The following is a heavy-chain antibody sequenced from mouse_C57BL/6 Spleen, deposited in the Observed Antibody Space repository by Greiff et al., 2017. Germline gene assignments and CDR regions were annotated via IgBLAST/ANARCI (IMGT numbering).Heavy chain of an antibody. CDR2: ISSGSSTI. CDR3: AKGPGWLRLAMDY. Sequence: EVKLVESGGGLVKPGGSLKLSCAASGFTFSDYGMHWVRQAPEKGLEWVAYISSGSSTIYYADTVKGRFPISRDNAKNTLFLQMTSLRSEDTAMYYCAKGPGWLRLAMDYWGQGTSVTVSS. J-gene: IGHJ4*01. D-gene: IGHD2-2*01. V-gene: IGHV5-17*01. CDR1: GFTFSDYG.